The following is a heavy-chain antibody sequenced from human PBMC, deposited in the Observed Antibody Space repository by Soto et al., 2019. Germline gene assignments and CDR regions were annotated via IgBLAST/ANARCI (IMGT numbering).Heavy chain of an antibody. J-gene: IGHJ5*02. V-gene: IGHV4-39*01. CDR2: ISYNVRT. CDR3: ASAIHYADPAQERFGP. D-gene: IGHD3-16*01. Sequence: QVRLQESGPGLVKPSETLSLNCTVSGDSISSSSYFWACIRRSPGKGLECIATISYNVRTYYNPSLKSRVTTSVDTSKNTFSLNLTSVTASDTAIYYCASAIHYADPAQERFGPWGQGTLVSVSS. CDR1: GDSISSSSYF.